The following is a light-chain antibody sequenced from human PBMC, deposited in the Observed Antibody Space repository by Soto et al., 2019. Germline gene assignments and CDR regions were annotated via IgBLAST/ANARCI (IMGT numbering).Light chain of an antibody. CDR3: QQYDNLPLT. J-gene: IGKJ4*01. CDR1: QSISSW. CDR2: DAS. V-gene: IGKV1-33*01. Sequence: DIQMTQSPSTLSASVGDRVTITCRASQSISSWLAWYQQKPGKAPKPLIYDASNLETGVPSGFSGSGSGTDFTFTISSLQPEDIATYYCQQYDNLPLTFGGGTKVDIK.